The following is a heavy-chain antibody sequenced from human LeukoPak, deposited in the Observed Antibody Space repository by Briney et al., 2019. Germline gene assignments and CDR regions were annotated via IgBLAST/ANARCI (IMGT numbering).Heavy chain of an antibody. CDR3: ALSYGPQYYFDY. J-gene: IGHJ4*02. Sequence: SVKVSCKASGYTFTSYYMHWVRQAPGQGLEWMGRIIPILGIANYAQKFQGRVTITADKSTSTAYMELSSLRSEDTAVYYCALSYGPQYYFDYWGQGTLVTVSS. V-gene: IGHV1-69*02. CDR2: IIPILGIA. D-gene: IGHD5-18*01. CDR1: GYTFTSYY.